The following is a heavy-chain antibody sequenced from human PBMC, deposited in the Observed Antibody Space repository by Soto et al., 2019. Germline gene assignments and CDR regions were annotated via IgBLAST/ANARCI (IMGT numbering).Heavy chain of an antibody. CDR2: INGDGPTP. CDR1: GFPFGPFY. J-gene: IGHJ3*02. CDR3: AGGRGEPASFDI. D-gene: IGHD2-15*01. V-gene: IGHV3-74*01. Sequence: GGSLSLSCAASGFPFGPFYMHWVRQAPGKELEWVSHINGDGPTPVYADSVKGRFTNSRDNAKNTLSLQMTCLRAEDTAVYYCAGGRGEPASFDIWGQKTMFTVSS.